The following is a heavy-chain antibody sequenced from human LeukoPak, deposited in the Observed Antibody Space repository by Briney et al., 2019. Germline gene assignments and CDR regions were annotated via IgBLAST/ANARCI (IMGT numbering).Heavy chain of an antibody. V-gene: IGHV3-66*01. CDR1: GFSVSNNY. D-gene: IGHD2-2*01. CDR3: GRGGYDMYD. CDR2: INRDGPT. Sequence: GGSLRLSCAASGFSVSNNYMSWVCQTPGEGLEWVSTINRDGPTFHADSVKGRFTISRDNSRNTLYLQMNSLRAEDTAVYYCGRGGYDMYDWGQGTTVSVSS. J-gene: IGHJ6*02.